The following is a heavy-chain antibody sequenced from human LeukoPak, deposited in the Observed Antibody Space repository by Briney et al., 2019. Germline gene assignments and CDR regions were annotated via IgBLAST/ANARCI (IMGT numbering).Heavy chain of an antibody. V-gene: IGHV4-39*07. Sequence: KPSETLSLTCTVSGYSISSSSYYWGWIRQPPGRGLEWIGTIYYSGSTYYNPSLKSRVTISVDTSKNQFSLKLSSVTAADTAVYYCARAPYYGDYGATGWFDPWGQGTLVTVSS. J-gene: IGHJ5*02. D-gene: IGHD4-17*01. CDR3: ARAPYYGDYGATGWFDP. CDR2: IYYSGST. CDR1: GYSISSSSYY.